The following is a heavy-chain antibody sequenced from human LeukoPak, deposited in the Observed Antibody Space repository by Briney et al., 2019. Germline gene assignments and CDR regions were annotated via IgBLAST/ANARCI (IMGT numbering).Heavy chain of an antibody. CDR1: GGSISSSSYY. D-gene: IGHD3-16*01. CDR2: IYYSGST. J-gene: IGHJ1*01. V-gene: IGHV4-39*07. CDR3: ARDLGGFMGDAEYFQH. Sequence: SETLSLTCTVSGGSISSSSYYWGWIRQPPGKGLEWIGSIYYSGSTYYNPSLKSRVTISVDTSKNQFSLKLSSVTAADTAVYYCARDLGGFMGDAEYFQHWGQGTLVTVSS.